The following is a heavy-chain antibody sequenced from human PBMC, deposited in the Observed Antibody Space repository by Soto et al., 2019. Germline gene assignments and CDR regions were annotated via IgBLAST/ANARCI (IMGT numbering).Heavy chain of an antibody. CDR3: ARDHPYYYDSSGDRDNWFDP. V-gene: IGHV1-18*04. CDR2: ISAYNGNT. J-gene: IGHJ5*02. CDR1: GYTFTSYG. Sequence: GASVKVSCKASGYTFTSYGISWVRQAPGQGLEWMGWISAYNGNTNYAQKLQGRVTMTTDTSTSTAYVELRSLRSDDTAVYYCARDHPYYYDSSGDRDNWFDPWGQGTLVTVSS. D-gene: IGHD3-22*01.